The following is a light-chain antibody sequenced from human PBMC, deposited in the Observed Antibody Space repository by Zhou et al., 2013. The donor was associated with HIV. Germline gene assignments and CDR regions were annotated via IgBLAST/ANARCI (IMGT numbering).Light chain of an antibody. CDR2: GAS. Sequence: EIVLTQSPGTLSLSPGQRATVSCRASQSVTSTYLAWYQQRAGQAPRLLIYGASTRATGIPDRFSGSGSGTDFTLTISRLEPGDSAVYYCQHYGNSPMYTFGQGTKLEIK. CDR3: QHYGNSPMYT. J-gene: IGKJ2*01. CDR1: QSVTSTY. V-gene: IGKV3-20*01.